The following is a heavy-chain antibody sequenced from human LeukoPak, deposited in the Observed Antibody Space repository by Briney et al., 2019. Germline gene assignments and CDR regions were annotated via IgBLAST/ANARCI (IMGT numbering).Heavy chain of an antibody. Sequence: GASVKVSCKASGGTFSSYAISWVRQAPGQGLEWMGGIIPIFGTANYAQKFQGRVTITADESTSTAYMELSSLRSEDTAVYYCARALAYCGGDCYGPLDYWGQGTLVTVSS. J-gene: IGHJ4*02. V-gene: IGHV1-69*01. CDR3: ARALAYCGGDCYGPLDY. CDR2: IIPIFGTA. CDR1: GGTFSSYA. D-gene: IGHD2-21*02.